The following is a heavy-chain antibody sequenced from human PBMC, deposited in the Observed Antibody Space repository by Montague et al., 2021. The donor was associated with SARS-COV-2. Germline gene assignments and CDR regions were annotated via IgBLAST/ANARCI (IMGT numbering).Heavy chain of an antibody. CDR3: GFNSVAGAGDS. D-gene: IGHD6-13*01. J-gene: IGHJ4*02. V-gene: IGHV3-7*01. Sequence: SPRLSCAASGLAISMYWMTWVRQAPGKGLEWVANIKQDGSETYYADSVKGRFSISRDNTKNSLYLQLNSLRADDTAVYYCGFNSVAGAGDSLGQGTLVTVSS. CDR1: GLAISMYW. CDR2: IKQDGSET.